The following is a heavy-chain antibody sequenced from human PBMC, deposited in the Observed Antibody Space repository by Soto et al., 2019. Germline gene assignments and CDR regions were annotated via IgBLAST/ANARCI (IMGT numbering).Heavy chain of an antibody. V-gene: IGHV3-48*01. CDR3: ARIGVMCSSTSCPAGDAFSI. Sequence: PGGSLRLSWCASGVTLSPGTIHLGRQPPGKGLEGGSYISSSSSTIYYADSVKGRFTISRDNAKNSLYLQMNSLRAEDTAVYYCARIGVMCSSTSCPAGDAFSIWGQGTMVTVSS. CDR1: GVTLSPGT. J-gene: IGHJ3*02. D-gene: IGHD2-2*01. CDR2: ISSSSSTI.